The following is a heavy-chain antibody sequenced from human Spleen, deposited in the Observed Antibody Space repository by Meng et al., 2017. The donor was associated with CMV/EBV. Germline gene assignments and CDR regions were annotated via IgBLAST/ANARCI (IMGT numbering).Heavy chain of an antibody. Sequence: GESLKISCAASGFVFSNYWMSWVRQAPGKGLEWVANIKQDGSEMYYVESVKGRFTISRDNSKNTLYLQMNSLRAEDTAVYYCARGPYCNNGVCYSSWFDPWGQGTLVTVSS. CDR3: ARGPYCNNGVCYSSWFDP. D-gene: IGHD2-8*01. J-gene: IGHJ5*02. CDR1: GFVFSNYW. V-gene: IGHV3-7*03. CDR2: IKQDGSEM.